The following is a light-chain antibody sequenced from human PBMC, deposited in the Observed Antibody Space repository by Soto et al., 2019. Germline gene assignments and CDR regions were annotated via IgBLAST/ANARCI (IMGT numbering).Light chain of an antibody. Sequence: QPALTQPASVSGSPGQSITISCTGTSSDVGAYNYDSWYQQYPGEAPKVIIYDVSHRPAGVSNRFSGSKSGNTASLTISGLQTQDEADYYCSSYTSATTYVFGPGTKVTVL. CDR1: SSDVGAYNY. V-gene: IGLV2-14*01. CDR3: SSYTSATTYV. J-gene: IGLJ1*01. CDR2: DVS.